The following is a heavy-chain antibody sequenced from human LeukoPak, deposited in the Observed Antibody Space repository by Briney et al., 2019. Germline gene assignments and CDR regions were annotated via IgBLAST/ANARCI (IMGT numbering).Heavy chain of an antibody. CDR1: GFDFSSYA. CDR2: IGAYAART. J-gene: IGHJ4*02. Sequence: PGGSLRLSCVASGFDFSSYAMTWVRQAPGRGLEWVSTIGAYAARTYYADSVKGRFTISRDNSKNTLYLQMNSLRPEDTAVYYCAKERIAAAGSPFDYWGQGTLVTVSS. CDR3: AKERIAAAGSPFDY. D-gene: IGHD6-13*01. V-gene: IGHV3-23*01.